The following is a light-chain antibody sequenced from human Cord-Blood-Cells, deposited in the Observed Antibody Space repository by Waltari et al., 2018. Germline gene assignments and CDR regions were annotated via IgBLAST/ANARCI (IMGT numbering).Light chain of an antibody. V-gene: IGLV2-11*01. J-gene: IGLJ1*01. CDR2: DVS. CDR3: CSYAGSYV. CDR1: SGDVGGYHY. Sequence: QSALTQPGSVSGSPGQSVNISCTRTSGDVGGYHYVSGYQQHPVKAPKLMIYDVSKRPSGVPDRFSGSKSGNTASLTISGLQAEDEADYYCCSYAGSYVFGTGTKVTVL.